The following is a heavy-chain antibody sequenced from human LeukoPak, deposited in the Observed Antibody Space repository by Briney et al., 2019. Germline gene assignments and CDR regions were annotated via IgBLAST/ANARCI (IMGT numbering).Heavy chain of an antibody. CDR3: ASYLNSSPYYFDY. D-gene: IGHD6-6*01. Sequence: SETLSLTCTVSGGSISSYYWSWIRQPPGKGLEWIGYIYHSGSTYYNPSLKSRVTISVDRSKNQFSLKLSSVTAADTAVYYCASYLNSSPYYFDYWGQGTLVTVSS. CDR1: GGSISSYY. V-gene: IGHV4-59*12. J-gene: IGHJ4*02. CDR2: IYHSGST.